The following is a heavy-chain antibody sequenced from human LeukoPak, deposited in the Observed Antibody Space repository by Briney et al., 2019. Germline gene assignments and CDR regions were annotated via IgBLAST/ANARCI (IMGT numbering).Heavy chain of an antibody. CDR2: IIPILGIA. V-gene: IGHV1-69*04. CDR3: ARGRWVRDYYYGMDV. CDR1: GGTFSSYA. J-gene: IGHJ6*02. D-gene: IGHD3-3*01. Sequence: ASVKVSCKASGGTFSSYAISWVRQAPGQGLEWMGRIIPILGIANYAQKFQGRVTITADKSTSTAYMELSSLRSEDTAVYYCARGRWVRDYYYGMDVWGQGTTVTVSS.